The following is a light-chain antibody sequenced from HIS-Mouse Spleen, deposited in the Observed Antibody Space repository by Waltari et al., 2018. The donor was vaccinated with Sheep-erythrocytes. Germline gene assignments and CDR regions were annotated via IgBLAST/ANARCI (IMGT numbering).Light chain of an antibody. CDR3: QQYDNLPLT. Sequence: DIQMTQSPSSLSASVGDRVAITCQASQDMSNYLNWYQQKPGKAPKHLIYDAYNLETGVPARLSGSGTGTDFTCSISSLQPEDIATYYCQQYDNLPLTFGVGTKVEIK. J-gene: IGKJ4*01. V-gene: IGKV1-33*01. CDR2: DAY. CDR1: QDMSNY.